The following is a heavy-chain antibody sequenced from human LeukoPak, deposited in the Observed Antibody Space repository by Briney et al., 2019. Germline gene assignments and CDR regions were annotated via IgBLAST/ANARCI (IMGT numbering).Heavy chain of an antibody. D-gene: IGHD2-2*01. CDR2: ISAYNGNT. CDR3: ARDHCSSTSCPLDY. CDR1: GYTFTSYG. J-gene: IGHJ4*02. V-gene: IGHV1-18*01. Sequence: ASVKASCKASGYTFTSYGISWVRQAPGQGLEWMGWISAYNGNTNYAQKLQGRVAMTTDTSPSTAYMELRSLRSDDTAVYYCARDHCSSTSCPLDYWGQGTLVTVSS.